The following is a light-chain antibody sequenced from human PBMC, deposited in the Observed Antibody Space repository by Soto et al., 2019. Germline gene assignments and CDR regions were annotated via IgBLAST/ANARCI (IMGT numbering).Light chain of an antibody. Sequence: IQVTQYPPTRSSSLGDRVTITCRASRTISTWIAWYQQKPGKAPKLLVYDASTLQSGVASRFSGSGSATEFTRTISSLQPQHIASYYCQQYDNFPRPINFGQGTRLEIK. CDR2: DAS. CDR3: QQYDNFPRPIN. J-gene: IGKJ5*01. CDR1: RTISTW. V-gene: IGKV1-5*01.